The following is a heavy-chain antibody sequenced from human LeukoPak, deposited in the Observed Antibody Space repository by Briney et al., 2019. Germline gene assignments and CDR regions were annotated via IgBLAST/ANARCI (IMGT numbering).Heavy chain of an antibody. CDR3: ARLGGYHDPPDY. CDR1: GGSVTRGSYY. D-gene: IGHD3-16*02. J-gene: IGHJ4*02. CDR2: IYYSGST. V-gene: IGHV4-61*01. Sequence: SETLSLTCTVSGGSVTRGSYYWSWIRQPPGKGLEWIGYIYYSGSTNYNPSLKSRATISLDTSKNQFSLKLRSVTAADTAVYYCARLGGYHDPPDYWGQGTLVTVSS.